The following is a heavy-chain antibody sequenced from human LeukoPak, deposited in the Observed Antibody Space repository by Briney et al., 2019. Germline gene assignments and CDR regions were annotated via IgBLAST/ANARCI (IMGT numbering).Heavy chain of an antibody. V-gene: IGHV3-30*18. Sequence: GGSLRLSCAASGFTFSSYGMHWVCQAPGKGLEWVAVISYDGSNKYYADSVKGRFTISRDNSKTTLYLQMNSLRAEDTAVYYCAKDDLAARMRPRGMDVWGKGTTVTVSS. CDR2: ISYDGSNK. CDR1: GFTFSSYG. J-gene: IGHJ6*04. D-gene: IGHD6-6*01. CDR3: AKDDLAARMRPRGMDV.